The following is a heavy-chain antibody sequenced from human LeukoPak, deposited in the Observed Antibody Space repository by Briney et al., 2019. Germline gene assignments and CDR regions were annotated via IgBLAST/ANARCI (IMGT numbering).Heavy chain of an antibody. V-gene: IGHV1-24*01. CDR3: ARRGGSYSHSDF. D-gene: IGHD1-26*01. J-gene: IGHJ4*02. CDR2: FDPEDGET. Sequence: ASVKVSCKVSGNTLTDFSMHWVRQAPGRGLEWMGNFDPEDGETIFAQEFQGRVTMTTDTSATTAYMELRSLTSDDTAVYYCARRGGSYSHSDFWGQGTLVTVSS. CDR1: GNTLTDFS.